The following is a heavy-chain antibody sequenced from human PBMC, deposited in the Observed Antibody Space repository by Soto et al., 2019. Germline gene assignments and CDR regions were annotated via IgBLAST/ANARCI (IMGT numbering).Heavy chain of an antibody. J-gene: IGHJ4*02. CDR3: ARAPGAYYDSSGCLYFDY. V-gene: IGHV4-31*03. D-gene: IGHD3-22*01. Sequence: SETLSLTCTVSGVSISSGGYYWSWIRQHPGKGLEWIGYIYYSGNTYYNPSLKSRVAISVHTSQNQFSLKLSSVTAADTAVYYCARAPGAYYDSSGCLYFDYLGQGAMVTVSS. CDR2: IYYSGNT. CDR1: GVSISSGGYY.